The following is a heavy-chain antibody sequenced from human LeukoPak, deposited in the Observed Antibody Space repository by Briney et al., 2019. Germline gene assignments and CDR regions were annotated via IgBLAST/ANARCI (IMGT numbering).Heavy chain of an antibody. V-gene: IGHV4-38-2*02. CDR3: ARDMCEQWLVLSWYKWFDP. CDR1: GYFLSSGLY. CDR2: IYHSGST. D-gene: IGHD6-19*01. J-gene: IGHJ5*02. Sequence: SETLSLTCAVSGYFLSSGLYWDRPRPRPGKGLEWIGHIYHSGSTYYNPSLKSRVTISLDKSTIHFSVKLRYLPAADTAVTYCARDMCEQWLVLSWYKWFDPWGQGTLVTVSS.